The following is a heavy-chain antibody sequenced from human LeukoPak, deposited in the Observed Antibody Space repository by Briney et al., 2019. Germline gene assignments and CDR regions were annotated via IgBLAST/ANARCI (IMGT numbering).Heavy chain of an antibody. CDR1: GGTFSSYA. V-gene: IGHV1-69*04. CDR2: IIPILGIA. J-gene: IGHJ4*02. CDR3: ARDQGVYFDY. Sequence: SVKVSCKTSGGTFSSYAISWVRQAPGQGLEWMGRIIPILGIANYAQKFQGRVTITADKSTSTAYMELSSLRSEDTAVYYCARDQGVYFDYWGQGTLVTVSS.